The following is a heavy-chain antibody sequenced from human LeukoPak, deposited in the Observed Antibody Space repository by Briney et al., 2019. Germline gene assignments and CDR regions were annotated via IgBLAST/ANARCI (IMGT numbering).Heavy chain of an antibody. V-gene: IGHV4-39*01. CDR2: IYYSGRS. CDR1: GGSISSSSTY. D-gene: IGHD6-19*01. Sequence: PSETLSLTCTVSGGSISSSSTYWGWIRQPPGKGLEWIGSIYYSGRSYYNPSLKSRVTISVDTSKNQFSLKLSSVTAADTAVYYCARHAPEQWLVGDVDYWGQGTLVSVSS. CDR3: ARHAPEQWLVGDVDY. J-gene: IGHJ4*02.